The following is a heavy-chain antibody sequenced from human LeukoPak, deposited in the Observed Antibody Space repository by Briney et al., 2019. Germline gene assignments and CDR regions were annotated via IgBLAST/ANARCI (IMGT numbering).Heavy chain of an antibody. J-gene: IGHJ4*02. CDR2: IYYSGST. V-gene: IGHV4-59*01. D-gene: IGHD3-22*01. Sequence: PSETLSLTCTVSGDSISSYYWTWIRQPPGKGLEWIGYIYYSGSTNYNPSLRSRVTISVDTSKNQLSLRLSSVTAADTAVYYCARGPDDSSEKALYYFHYWGQGTLVTVSS. CDR1: GDSISSYY. CDR3: ARGPDDSSEKALYYFHY.